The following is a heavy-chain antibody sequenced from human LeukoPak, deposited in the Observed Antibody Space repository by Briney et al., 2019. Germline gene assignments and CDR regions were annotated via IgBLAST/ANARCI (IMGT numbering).Heavy chain of an antibody. V-gene: IGHV4-61*02. CDR3: ARGNWELPDAFDI. CDR2: IYTSGST. Sequence: SQTLSLTCTVSGGSISSGSYYWSWIRQPAGKGLEWIGRIYTSGSTNYNPSLKSRVTISVDTSKNQFSLKLSSVAAADTAVYYCARGNWELPDAFDIWGQGTMVTVSS. D-gene: IGHD1-26*01. CDR1: GGSISSGSYY. J-gene: IGHJ3*02.